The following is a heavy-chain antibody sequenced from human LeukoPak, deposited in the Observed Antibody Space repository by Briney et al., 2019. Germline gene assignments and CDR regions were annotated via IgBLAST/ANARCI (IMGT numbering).Heavy chain of an antibody. J-gene: IGHJ4*02. V-gene: IGHV3-9*03. CDR2: ISWNSGSI. Sequence: GRSLRLSCAASGFTFDDYAMHWVPQAPGKGLEWVSGISWNSGSIGYADSVKGRFTISRDNAKNSLYLQMNSLRAEDMALYYCAKALYYYDSSGPFDYWGQGTLVTVSS. D-gene: IGHD3-22*01. CDR1: GFTFDDYA. CDR3: AKALYYYDSSGPFDY.